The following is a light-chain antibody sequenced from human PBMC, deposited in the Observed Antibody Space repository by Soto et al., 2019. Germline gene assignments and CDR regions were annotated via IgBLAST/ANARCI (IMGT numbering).Light chain of an antibody. CDR2: GAS. Sequence: EIVMTQSPDTLSVSPGERATLSCRASQSVGSNLAWYQKKPGQAPRLLIFGASTRATGIPARFSGSGSGTEFTLTISSLQSEDFAVYYCQQCDNWWMCGQGTKVDIK. V-gene: IGKV3-15*01. CDR3: QQCDNWWM. J-gene: IGKJ1*01. CDR1: QSVGSN.